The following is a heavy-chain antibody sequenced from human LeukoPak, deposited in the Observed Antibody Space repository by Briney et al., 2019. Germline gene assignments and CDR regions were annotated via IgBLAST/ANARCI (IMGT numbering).Heavy chain of an antibody. J-gene: IGHJ6*04. Sequence: GATLMISRAPPGWKFSSYEMNWVRQATGKGLEWVSYISSSGSTIYYADSVKGRFTISRDNAKNSLYLQMNSLRAEDTAVYYCAELGITMIGGVWGKGTTVTISS. CDR1: GWKFSSYE. CDR3: AELGITMIGGV. D-gene: IGHD3-10*02. CDR2: ISSSGSTI. V-gene: IGHV3-48*03.